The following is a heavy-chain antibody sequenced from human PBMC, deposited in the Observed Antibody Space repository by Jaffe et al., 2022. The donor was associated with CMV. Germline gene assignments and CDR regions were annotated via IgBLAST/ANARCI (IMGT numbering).Heavy chain of an antibody. Sequence: EVQLLESGGGLLQPGGSLRLSCAASGIMFSTYAFSWVRQAPGKGLEWVSILGTTGATSYADSVKGRFTISRDNSKSTLYLQMNNLRAEDTAVYYCATHITDSNERGLDSWGQGTLVTVSS. CDR3: ATHITDSNERGLDS. J-gene: IGHJ4*02. D-gene: IGHD3-10*01. CDR1: GIMFSTYA. V-gene: IGHV3-23*01. CDR2: ILGTTGAT.